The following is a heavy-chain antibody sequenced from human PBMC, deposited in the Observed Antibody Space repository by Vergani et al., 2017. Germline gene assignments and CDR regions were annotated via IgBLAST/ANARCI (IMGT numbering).Heavy chain of an antibody. CDR2: IIPVLGKT. D-gene: IGHD2-21*01. V-gene: IGHV1-69*08. J-gene: IGHJ6*02. CDR1: GATFRSNT. CDR3: ARGPRGYCGDPEDYYYGMDV. Sequence: QVQLVQSGAEVKKPGSSVKVSCKASGATFRSNTISWVRQVPGQGLEWMGRIIPVLGKTKYAQDFQGRLTITADTSTSTAYMELTSLRSQDTAVYYCARGPRGYCGDPEDYYYGMDVWGQGTTVTVSS.